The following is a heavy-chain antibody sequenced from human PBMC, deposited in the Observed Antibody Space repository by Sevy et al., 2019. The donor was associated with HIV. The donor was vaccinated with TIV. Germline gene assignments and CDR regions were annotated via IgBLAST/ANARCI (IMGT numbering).Heavy chain of an antibody. CDR3: ARGKGYCSGGSCYDYYYYGMDV. Sequence: GGSLRLSCAASGFTFSSYSMNWVRQAPGKGLEWVSYISSSSSTIYYADSVKGRFTISRDNANNSLYLQMNSLRDDDTAVYYCARGKGYCSGGSCYDYYYYGMDVWGQGTTVTVSS. CDR1: GFTFSSYS. V-gene: IGHV3-48*02. J-gene: IGHJ6*02. CDR2: ISSSSSTI. D-gene: IGHD2-15*01.